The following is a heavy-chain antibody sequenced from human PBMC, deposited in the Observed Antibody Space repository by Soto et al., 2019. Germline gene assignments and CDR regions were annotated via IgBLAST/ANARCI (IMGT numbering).Heavy chain of an antibody. J-gene: IGHJ4*02. CDR2: IWYDGSNK. V-gene: IGHV3-33*01. D-gene: IGHD6-19*01. Sequence: QVQLVESGGGVVQPGRSLRLSCAASGFTFISYGMHWVRQAPGKGLEWVAVIWYDGSNKYYADSVKGRFTISRDNSKNTLYLQMNSLRAEDTPVYYCARDRRAVAGLFDYWGQGTLVTVSS. CDR3: ARDRRAVAGLFDY. CDR1: GFTFISYG.